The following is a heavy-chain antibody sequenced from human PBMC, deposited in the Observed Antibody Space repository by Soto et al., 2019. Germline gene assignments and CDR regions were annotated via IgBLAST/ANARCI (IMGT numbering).Heavy chain of an antibody. CDR1: GASISGFY. D-gene: IGHD1-1*01. J-gene: IGHJ5*02. CDR2: IYATGTT. V-gene: IGHV4-4*07. CDR3: VRDGTKTLRDWFDP. Sequence: PXGTLSLTCTVSGASISGFYWSWIRKSAGKGLEWIGRIYATGTTDYNPSLKSRVMMSVDTSKKQFSLKLRSVTAADTAVDYCVRDGTKTLRDWFDPWGQGISVTVSS.